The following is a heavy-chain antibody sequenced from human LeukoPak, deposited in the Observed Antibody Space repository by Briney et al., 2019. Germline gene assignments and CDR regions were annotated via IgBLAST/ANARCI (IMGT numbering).Heavy chain of an antibody. CDR3: ARVYYDFWSGYLLDY. Sequence: GGSLRLSCTGSGFTFSDYYMSWIRQAPGKGLEWVAYMSSSGSTKFYVDSVKGRFTISRDNAKNSLYLQLNSLRAEDTAVYYCARVYYDFWSGYLLDYWGQGTLVTVSS. D-gene: IGHD3-3*01. CDR1: GFTFSDYY. J-gene: IGHJ4*02. V-gene: IGHV3-11*04. CDR2: MSSSGSTK.